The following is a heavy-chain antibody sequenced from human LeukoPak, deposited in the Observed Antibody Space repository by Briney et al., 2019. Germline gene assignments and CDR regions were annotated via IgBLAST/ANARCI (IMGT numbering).Heavy chain of an antibody. V-gene: IGHV4-34*01. D-gene: IGHD6-6*01. Sequence: SETLSLTCAVYGGSTCGYYWSWIRQPPGKGLEWIGEINHSGSTNYNPSLKSRVTISVDTSKNQFSLKLSSVTAADTAAYYCARVRPIAARRGGLDYWGQGTLVTVSS. CDR1: GGSTCGYY. CDR3: ARVRPIAARRGGLDY. CDR2: INHSGST. J-gene: IGHJ4*02.